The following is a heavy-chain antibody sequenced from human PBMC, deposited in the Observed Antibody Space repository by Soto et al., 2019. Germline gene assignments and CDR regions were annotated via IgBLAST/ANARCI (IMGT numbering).Heavy chain of an antibody. CDR2: INPSGGST. V-gene: IGHV1-46*03. CDR1: RYTFTSYY. Sequence: ASVKVSCKASRYTFTSYYMHLVRQAPGQGLEWMGIINPSGGSTSYAQKFQGRVTMTRDTSTSTVYMELSSLRSEDTAVYYCARRRCSSTSCYHYGMDVWGQGTTVTVSS. CDR3: ARRRCSSTSCYHYGMDV. J-gene: IGHJ6*02. D-gene: IGHD2-2*01.